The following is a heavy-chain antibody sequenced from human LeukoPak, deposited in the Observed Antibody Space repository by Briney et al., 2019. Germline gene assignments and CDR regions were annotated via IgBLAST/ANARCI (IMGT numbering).Heavy chain of an antibody. V-gene: IGHV1-2*02. J-gene: IGHJ4*02. Sequence: ASVKVSCKASGYTFTGYYMHWMRQAPGQGLEWMGWINPNSGGTNYAQKFQGRVTMTRDTSISTAYMELSRLRSDDTAVYYCARVRYCSGGSCYWSSDYWGQGTLVTVSS. CDR1: GYTFTGYY. D-gene: IGHD2-15*01. CDR2: INPNSGGT. CDR3: ARVRYCSGGSCYWSSDY.